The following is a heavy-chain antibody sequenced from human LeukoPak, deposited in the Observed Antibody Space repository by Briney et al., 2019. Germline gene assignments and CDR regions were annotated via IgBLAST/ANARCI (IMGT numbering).Heavy chain of an antibody. D-gene: IGHD6-13*01. Sequence: ASVKVSCKASGYTFTGYYMHWVRQAPGQGLEWMGWINPNSGGTNYAQKFQGRVTMTRDTSISTAYMELSRLRSGDTAVYYCARDRYSGSWYHYYYYYMDVWGKGTTVTISS. CDR2: INPNSGGT. V-gene: IGHV1-2*02. CDR1: GYTFTGYY. J-gene: IGHJ6*03. CDR3: ARDRYSGSWYHYYYYYMDV.